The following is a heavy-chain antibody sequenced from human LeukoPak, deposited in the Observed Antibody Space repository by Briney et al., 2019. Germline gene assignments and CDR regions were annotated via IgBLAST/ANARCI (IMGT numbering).Heavy chain of an antibody. CDR1: GFTFSNYA. J-gene: IGHJ4*02. Sequence: GGSLRLSCAASGFTFSNYAIHWVRQAPGKGLEWAALISKDGTNKYCPDSVKGRFTISRDNSKNTLYLQMNSLRAEDTAVYYCAILGYSSSVFDCWGQGTLVTVSS. V-gene: IGHV3-30-3*01. CDR2: ISKDGTNK. D-gene: IGHD6-13*01. CDR3: AILGYSSSVFDC.